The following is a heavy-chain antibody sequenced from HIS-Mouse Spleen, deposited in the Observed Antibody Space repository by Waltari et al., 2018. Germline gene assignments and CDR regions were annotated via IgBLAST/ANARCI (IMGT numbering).Heavy chain of an antibody. CDR1: GYPFTSYD. CDR3: ARGHDYSNYFDY. CDR2: MNPNSGNT. J-gene: IGHJ4*02. Sequence: QVQLVQSGAEVKKPGASVQVSCKASGYPFTSYDIIRIRQATGQGLEWMGWMNPNSGNTGYAQKFQGRVTMTRNTSISTAYMELSSLRSEDTAVYYCARGHDYSNYFDYWGQGTLVTVSS. V-gene: IGHV1-8*01. D-gene: IGHD4-4*01.